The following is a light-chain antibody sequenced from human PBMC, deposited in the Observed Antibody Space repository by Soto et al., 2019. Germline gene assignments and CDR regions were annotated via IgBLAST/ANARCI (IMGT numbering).Light chain of an antibody. CDR1: SSDVGGYNH. J-gene: IGLJ1*01. V-gene: IGLV2-14*01. Sequence: QSALTQPASVSGSPGQSITISCTGTSSDVGGYNHVSWYQQHPGKVPKVMIYEVSNRPSGVSNRFSGSKSGNTASLTISGLQTEDEAEYYCSSYTNINTRACVFGTGTKVTVL. CDR3: SSYTNINTRACV. CDR2: EVS.